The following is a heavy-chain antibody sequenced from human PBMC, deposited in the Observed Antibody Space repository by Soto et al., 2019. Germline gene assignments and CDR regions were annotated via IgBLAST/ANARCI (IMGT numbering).Heavy chain of an antibody. CDR2: IYYSGST. CDR3: ARRPIMITLGGVIDYYFHV. Sequence: QLQLQESGPGLVKPSETLSLTCTVSGGSISSSNYYWGWIRQPPGKVLEWIGNIYYSGSTSYNPSLRSRVTISIDTSNNQFSLKLTSVSAADTAVYYCARRPIMITLGGVIDYYFHVWGQGPLVTVSS. D-gene: IGHD3-16*02. J-gene: IGHJ4*02. CDR1: GGSISSSNYY. V-gene: IGHV4-39*01.